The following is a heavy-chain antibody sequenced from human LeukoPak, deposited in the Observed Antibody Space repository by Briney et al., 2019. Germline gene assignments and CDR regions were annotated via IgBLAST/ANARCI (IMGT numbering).Heavy chain of an antibody. CDR1: GYTFTGYY. Sequence: ASVKVSCKASGYTFTGYYMHWVRQAPGQGLEWMGWINPNSGGTNYAQKFQGRVTMTRDTSISTAYMELSRLRSDDTAVYYCARDSGIVGATDDAFDIWGQGAMVTVPS. CDR3: ARDSGIVGATDDAFDI. CDR2: INPNSGGT. D-gene: IGHD1-26*01. J-gene: IGHJ3*02. V-gene: IGHV1-2*02.